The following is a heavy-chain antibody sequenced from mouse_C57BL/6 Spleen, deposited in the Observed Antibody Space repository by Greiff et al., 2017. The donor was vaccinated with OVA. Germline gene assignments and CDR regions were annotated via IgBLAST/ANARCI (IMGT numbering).Heavy chain of an antibody. J-gene: IGHJ2*01. Sequence: ESGPGLVKPSQSLSLTCSVTGYSITSGYYWNWIRQFPGNKLEWMGYISYDGSNNYNPSLKNRISITRDTSKNQFFLKLNSVTTEDTATYYCARGSYFDDWGQGTTLTVSS. CDR1: GYSITSGYY. CDR2: ISYDGSN. CDR3: ARGSYFDD. V-gene: IGHV3-6*01.